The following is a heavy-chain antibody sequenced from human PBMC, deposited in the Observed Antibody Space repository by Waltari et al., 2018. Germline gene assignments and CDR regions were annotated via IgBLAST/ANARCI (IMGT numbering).Heavy chain of an antibody. Sequence: QLQLQESGPGLVKPSETLSLTCTVSGGSISSSSYYWGWIRQPPGKGLEWIGSIYYSGSTYYNPSLKSRVTISVDTSKNQFSLKLSSVTAADTAVYYCARDPYYYDSSGYGMIDPWGQGTLVTVSS. V-gene: IGHV4-39*07. CDR3: ARDPYYYDSSGYGMIDP. J-gene: IGHJ5*02. CDR1: GGSISSSSYY. CDR2: IYYSGST. D-gene: IGHD3-22*01.